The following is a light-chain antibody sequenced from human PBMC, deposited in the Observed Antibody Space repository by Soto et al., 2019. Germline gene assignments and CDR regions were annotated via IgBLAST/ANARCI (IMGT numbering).Light chain of an antibody. Sequence: QSVLTQPPSASGSLGQSVTISCTGFSNNYVSWYQQHPDKAPKLMIYEVTKRPPGVPDRFSGSKSGDTASLTVSGLQAEDEADYYCNSYAGNNNILFGGGTKVTVL. J-gene: IGLJ2*01. V-gene: IGLV2-8*01. CDR3: NSYAGNNNIL. CDR2: EVT. CDR1: SNNY.